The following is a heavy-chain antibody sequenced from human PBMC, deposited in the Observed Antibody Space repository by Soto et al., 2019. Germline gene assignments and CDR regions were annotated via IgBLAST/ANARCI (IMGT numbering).Heavy chain of an antibody. CDR1: GGSISSYY. Sequence: PSETLSLTCTVSGGSISSYYWSWSRQPPGKGLEWIGYIYYSGSTNYNPSLKSRVTISVDTSKNQFSLKLSSVTAADTAVYYCARRWGRSFDYWGQGTLVTVS. CDR3: ARRWGRSFDY. V-gene: IGHV4-59*08. J-gene: IGHJ4*02. D-gene: IGHD2-15*01. CDR2: IYYSGST.